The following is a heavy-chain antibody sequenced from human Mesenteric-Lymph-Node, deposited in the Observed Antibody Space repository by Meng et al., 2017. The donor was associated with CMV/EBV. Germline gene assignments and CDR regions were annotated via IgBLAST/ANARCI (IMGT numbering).Heavy chain of an antibody. J-gene: IGHJ6*02. Sequence: SETLSLTCTVSGGSISSSNSYWGWVRQPPGKGLEWIGSIYYTGTTYYNPSLKSPATISVDTSNNQFSLRLSSVTAADTAVYFCARDDNLGHCTNFDCYYEGGYGMDVWGQGTTVTVSS. V-gene: IGHV4-39*07. CDR2: IYYTGTT. CDR1: GGSISSSNSY. CDR3: ARDDNLGHCTNFDCYYEGGYGMDV. D-gene: IGHD2-8*01.